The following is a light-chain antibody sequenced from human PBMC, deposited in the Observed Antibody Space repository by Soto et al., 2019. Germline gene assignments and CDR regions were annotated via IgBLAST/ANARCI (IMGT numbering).Light chain of an antibody. CDR3: QQYDNLPLT. J-gene: IGKJ4*01. Sequence: DIQMTQSPSSLSTSVGDRVTITCQASQDISNYLNWYQQKPGKAPKLLIYDASNLETGVPSMFSGSGSGTDFTFTISSLKPEDIATYYCQQYDNLPLTFGGGTKVEIK. CDR2: DAS. CDR1: QDISNY. V-gene: IGKV1-33*01.